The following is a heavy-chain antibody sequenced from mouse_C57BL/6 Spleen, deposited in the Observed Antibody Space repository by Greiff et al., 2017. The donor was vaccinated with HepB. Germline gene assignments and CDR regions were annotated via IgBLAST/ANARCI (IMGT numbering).Heavy chain of an antibody. D-gene: IGHD2-5*01. CDR1: GYAFSSSW. CDR2: IYPGDGDT. J-gene: IGHJ4*01. V-gene: IGHV1-82*01. Sequence: VQLQQSGPELVKPGASVKISCKASGYAFSSSWMNWVKQRPGKGLEWIGRIYPGDGDTNYNGKFKGKATLTADNSSSTAYMQLSSLTSEDSAVYFCARSDYSNYEGDYYAMDYWGQGTSVTVSS. CDR3: ARSDYSNYEGDYYAMDY.